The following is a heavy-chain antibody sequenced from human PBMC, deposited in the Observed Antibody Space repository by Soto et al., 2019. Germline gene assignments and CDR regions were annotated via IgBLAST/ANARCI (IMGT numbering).Heavy chain of an antibody. CDR3: AKGSIEYSASVDN. Sequence: EVQLLESGGGLVQPGGSLRLSCAASGFSFSSYAMVWVRQAPGKGLEWVSVISARGGSSYFAVSVKGRFTISRDKSKNVLSLEMNSLRAEDTAIYFCAKGSIEYSASVDNWGQGTLVLVSS. V-gene: IGHV3-23*01. CDR1: GFSFSSYA. CDR2: ISARGGSS. J-gene: IGHJ4*02. D-gene: IGHD5-12*01.